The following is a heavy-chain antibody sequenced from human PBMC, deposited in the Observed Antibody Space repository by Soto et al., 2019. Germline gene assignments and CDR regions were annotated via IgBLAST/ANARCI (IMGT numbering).Heavy chain of an antibody. CDR1: GFTFSSYG. J-gene: IGHJ4*02. D-gene: IGHD2-2*01. CDR3: GRGQFDYSSWGFDY. V-gene: IGHV3-33*01. Sequence: QVQLVESGGGVVQPGRSLRLSCAASGFTFSSYGMHWVRQAPGKGLEWVAVIWYDGSNKYYADSVRGRFTISRDNSKNPLDLPMNSLRAEDTAMYYCGRGQFDYSSWGFDYWGQGALVTVSS. CDR2: IWYDGSNK.